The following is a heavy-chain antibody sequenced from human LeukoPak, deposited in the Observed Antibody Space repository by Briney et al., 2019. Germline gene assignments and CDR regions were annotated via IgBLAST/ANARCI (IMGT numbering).Heavy chain of an antibody. Sequence: SETLSLTCTVSGGSISSYYWSWIRQPAGKGLEWIGRIYTSGSTSYNPSLKSRVTMSVDTSKNQFSLKLGSVTAADTAVYYCAGGPGIAAAGTWGQGTLVTVSS. J-gene: IGHJ4*02. CDR3: AGGPGIAAAGT. V-gene: IGHV4-4*07. CDR1: GGSISSYY. D-gene: IGHD6-13*01. CDR2: IYTSGST.